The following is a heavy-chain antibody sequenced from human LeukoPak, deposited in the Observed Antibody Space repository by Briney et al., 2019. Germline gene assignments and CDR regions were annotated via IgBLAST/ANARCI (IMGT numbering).Heavy chain of an antibody. CDR1: GYTFTNYY. V-gene: IGHV1-46*01. CDR3: ARVASYDSSAYYDY. D-gene: IGHD3-22*01. Sequence: ASVNVSCKASGYTFTNYYMHWVRQAPGQGLEWMGIINPSGGSTRYAQKFQGRVTMTRDTSTNTVYMELSSLRSEDTAMYYCARVASYDSSAYYDYWGQGTLVTVSS. J-gene: IGHJ4*02. CDR2: INPSGGST.